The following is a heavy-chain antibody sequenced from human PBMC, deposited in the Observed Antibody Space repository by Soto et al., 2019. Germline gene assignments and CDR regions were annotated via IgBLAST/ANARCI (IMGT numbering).Heavy chain of an antibody. CDR1: GFTFINYA. D-gene: IGHD6-13*01. CDR3: AKPSGPATAGSAFDY. Sequence: GGSLRLSCAASGFTFINYAMSWVRQAPGKGLEWVSKISGNGRSTYYADSVKGRFTISRDNSKNTLYLQMNSLRAEDTAVYYCAKPSGPATAGSAFDYWGQGTLVTVSS. CDR2: ISGNGRST. J-gene: IGHJ4*02. V-gene: IGHV3-23*01.